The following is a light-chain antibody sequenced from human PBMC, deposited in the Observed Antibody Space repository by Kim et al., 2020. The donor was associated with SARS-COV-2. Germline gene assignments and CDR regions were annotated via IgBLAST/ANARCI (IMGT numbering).Light chain of an antibody. CDR1: ALPKQY. Sequence: SYELTQPPSVSVSPGQTARITCSGDALPKQYAYWYQQKPDQAPVLVIYKDSERPSGIPERFSGSSSGTTVTLTISGVQAEDEADYYCQSADSSGTYWVFGTGTKVTVL. CDR2: KDS. CDR3: QSADSSGTYWV. V-gene: IGLV3-25*03. J-gene: IGLJ1*01.